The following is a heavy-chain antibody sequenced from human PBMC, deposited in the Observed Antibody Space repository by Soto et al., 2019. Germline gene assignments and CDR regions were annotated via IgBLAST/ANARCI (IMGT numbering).Heavy chain of an antibody. J-gene: IGHJ4*02. V-gene: IGHV3-23*01. CDR1: GFTFNMYA. CDR2: IGGSGANT. D-gene: IGHD1-1*01. CDR3: ARTITGYFWAGAY. Sequence: GGSLRLSCAASGFTFNMYAMSWVRQAPGKGLEWVSGIGGSGANTYYADFVKGRFTISRDNSKNTLYLQMGSLRAEDTAIYYCARTITGYFWAGAYWGQGTLVTVYS.